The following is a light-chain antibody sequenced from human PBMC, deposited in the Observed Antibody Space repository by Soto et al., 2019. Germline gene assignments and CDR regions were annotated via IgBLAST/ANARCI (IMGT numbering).Light chain of an antibody. Sequence: DIQLTQSASFLSASVGDRVTITCRASQDISSSLAWYQQKPGKAPKLLIYAASTLQGGVPSRFSGSGSGTEFTLTISSLQPEDFATYYCQQLNSYPSITFGQGTRLEIK. CDR3: QQLNSYPSIT. J-gene: IGKJ5*01. CDR2: AAS. CDR1: QDISSS. V-gene: IGKV1-9*01.